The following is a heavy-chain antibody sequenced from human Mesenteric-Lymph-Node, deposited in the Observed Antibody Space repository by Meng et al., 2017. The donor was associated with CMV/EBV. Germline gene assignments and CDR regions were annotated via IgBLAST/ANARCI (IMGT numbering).Heavy chain of an antibody. CDR2: INPSGGST. CDR1: GYTFTSYY. D-gene: IGHD2-8*01. V-gene: IGHV1-46*01. Sequence: ASVQVSCKASGYTFTSYYMHWVRQAPGQGLEWMGIINPSGGSTSYAQKFQGRVTMTRDTSTSTVYMELSSLRSEDTAVYYCARENAEGQILYGMDVWGQGTTVTVSS. J-gene: IGHJ6*02. CDR3: ARENAEGQILYGMDV.